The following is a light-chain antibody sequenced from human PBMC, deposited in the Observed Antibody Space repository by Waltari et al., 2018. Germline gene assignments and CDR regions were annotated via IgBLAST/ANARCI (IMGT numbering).Light chain of an antibody. CDR2: YAS. Sequence: DIQMTQSPSTLSASVGDRVTITCRASQSISSWLAWYQQKPGKAPELLIYYASSLESGVPSRFSGSGSGTEFTLTISSLQPDDFATYYCQQYNSYSRTFGQGTKVEIK. CDR1: QSISSW. V-gene: IGKV1-5*01. J-gene: IGKJ1*01. CDR3: QQYNSYSRT.